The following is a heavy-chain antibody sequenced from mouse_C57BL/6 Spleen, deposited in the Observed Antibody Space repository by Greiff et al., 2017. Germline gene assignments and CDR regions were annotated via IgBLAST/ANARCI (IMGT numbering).Heavy chain of an antibody. J-gene: IGHJ3*01. CDR3: TRRSPTGFGAWFAY. Sequence: QVQLKESGAELVRPGASVTLSCKASGYTFTDYEMNWVKQTPVHGLEWIGAIDPETGGTAYNQKFKGKAILTADKSSSTAYMELRSLTSEDSAVYYCTRRSPTGFGAWFAYWGQGTLVTVSA. CDR2: IDPETGGT. D-gene: IGHD4-1*02. CDR1: GYTFTDYE. V-gene: IGHV1-15*01.